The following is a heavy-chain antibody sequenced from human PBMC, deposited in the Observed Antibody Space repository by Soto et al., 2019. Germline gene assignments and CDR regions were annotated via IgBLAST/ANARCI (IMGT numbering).Heavy chain of an antibody. D-gene: IGHD3-3*01. CDR1: EFTVSSNY. CDR2: IYSGGST. CDR3: ARNVLRFLEDWFDP. J-gene: IGHJ5*02. Sequence: GGSLRLSCAASEFTVSSNYMSWVRQAPGKGLEWVSVIYSGGSTYYADSVKGRFTISRDNSKNTLYLQMNSLRAEDTAVYYCARNVLRFLEDWFDPWGQGTLVTVSS. V-gene: IGHV3-66*01.